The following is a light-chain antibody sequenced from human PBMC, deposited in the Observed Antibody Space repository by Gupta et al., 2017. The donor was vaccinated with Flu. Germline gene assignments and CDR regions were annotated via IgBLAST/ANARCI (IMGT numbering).Light chain of an antibody. J-gene: IGLJ3*02. CDR3: GTWDTSLSVGV. V-gene: IGLV1-51*01. CDR1: SSNIGNNY. CDR2: NNN. Sequence: QSVLTQPPSVSAAPGQKVTISCSGSSSNIGNNYVSWYQQLPGTAPKLLIYNNNKRPSGVPDRFSGSKSGTSATLDIIGLQTEDEADYYCGTWDTSLSVGVFGGGTKLTVL.